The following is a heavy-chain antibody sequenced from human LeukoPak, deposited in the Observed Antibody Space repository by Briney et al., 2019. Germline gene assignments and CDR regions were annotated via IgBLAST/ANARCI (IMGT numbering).Heavy chain of an antibody. V-gene: IGHV3-48*03. CDR2: ISSSGTTI. J-gene: IGHJ3*02. D-gene: IGHD3-3*01. Sequence: GGSLRLSCAASGFTFSSYEMNWVRQAPGKGLEWVSYISSSGTTIYYADSVKGRFTISRDNAKNSLYLQMNSLRAEDAAVYYCAREEASGALDALDIWGQGTMVTVSS. CDR1: GFTFSSYE. CDR3: AREEASGALDALDI.